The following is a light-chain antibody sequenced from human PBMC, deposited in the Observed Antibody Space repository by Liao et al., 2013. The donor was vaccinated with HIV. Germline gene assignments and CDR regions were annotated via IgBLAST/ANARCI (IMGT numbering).Light chain of an antibody. CDR1: NLGDKH. Sequence: SYEVTQPPSVSVSPGQTASIFCSGDNLGDKHASWYQQKPGQSPVLVIYQDNKRPSGIPERFSGSNSGNTATLTISRVEAGDEADYYCQVWDRSTAHNVFGPGTKVTVL. CDR2: QDN. CDR3: QVWDRSTAHNV. V-gene: IGLV3-1*01. J-gene: IGLJ1*01.